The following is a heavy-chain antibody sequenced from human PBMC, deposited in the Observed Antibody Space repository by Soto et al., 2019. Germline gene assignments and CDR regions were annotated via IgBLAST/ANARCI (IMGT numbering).Heavy chain of an antibody. CDR3: AKGDGSGRLNENDY. V-gene: IGHV3-74*01. CDR1: GLTFSSYW. J-gene: IGHJ4*02. CDR2: INSDGSST. D-gene: IGHD3-10*01. Sequence: QPGGSLRLSCAASGLTFSSYWMHWVRQAPGKGLVWVSRINSDGSSTSYADFAKGRFTISRDDSKNTLYLQMNSLRVEDTAVYYCAKGDGSGRLNENDYWGQGTLVTVSS.